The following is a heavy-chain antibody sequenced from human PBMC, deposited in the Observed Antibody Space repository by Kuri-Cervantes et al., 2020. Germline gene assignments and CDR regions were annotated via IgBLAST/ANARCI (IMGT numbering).Heavy chain of an antibody. D-gene: IGHD3-22*01. CDR3: ARDQGSSGYYFFHAFDI. CDR2: INWNGDST. CDR1: GFPFDDYG. J-gene: IGHJ3*02. Sequence: GESLKISCAASGFPFDDYGMSWVRQSPGKGLEWVSGINWNGDSTRYADSVKGRFTISRDNVKNSLHLQMNSLRVEDTALYYCARDQGSSGYYFFHAFDIWGQGTMVTVSS. V-gene: IGHV3-20*04.